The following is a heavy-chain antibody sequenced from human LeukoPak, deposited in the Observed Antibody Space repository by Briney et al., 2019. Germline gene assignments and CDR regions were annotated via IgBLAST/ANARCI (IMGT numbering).Heavy chain of an antibody. Sequence: GGSLRLSCAASGFSFTTYAMAWVRQAPGKGLEWVASISGSGGSTFYADSVRGRFTISRDTSKDMLYLQMNSLRADDTAVYYCAKMVHTEQWLVPFDYWGQGTLVTVSS. CDR3: AKMVHTEQWLVPFDY. CDR1: GFSFTTYA. CDR2: ISGSGGST. J-gene: IGHJ4*02. V-gene: IGHV3-23*01. D-gene: IGHD6-19*01.